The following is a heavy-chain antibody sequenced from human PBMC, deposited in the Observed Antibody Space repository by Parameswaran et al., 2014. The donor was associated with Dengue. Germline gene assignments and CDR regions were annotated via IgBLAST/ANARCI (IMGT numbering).Heavy chain of an antibody. J-gene: IGHJ3*02. Sequence: SVKVSCKASGFTFTSSAMQWVRQARGQRLEWIGWIVVGSGNTNYAQKFQERVTITRDMSTSTAYMELSSLRSEDTAVYYRAADPTLYSTDDAFDIWGQGTMVTVSS. CDR3: AADPTLYSTDDAFDI. CDR1: GFTFTSSA. CDR2: IVVGSGNT. D-gene: IGHD4-11*01. V-gene: IGHV1-58*02.